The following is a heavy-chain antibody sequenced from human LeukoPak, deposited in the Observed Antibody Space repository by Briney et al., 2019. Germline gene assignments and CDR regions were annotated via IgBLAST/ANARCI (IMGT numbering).Heavy chain of an antibody. J-gene: IGHJ2*01. Sequence: GGSLRLSCAASGFTFRSYAMHWVRQAPGKGLEWEAAISYGGSNKKYADSVKGRFTISRDNSKNTLYLQMNSLRAEDTAVYYCANSRRSGYWYFDLWGRGTLVTVSS. V-gene: IGHV3-30*04. D-gene: IGHD3-22*01. CDR3: ANSRRSGYWYFDL. CDR2: ISYGGSNK. CDR1: GFTFRSYA.